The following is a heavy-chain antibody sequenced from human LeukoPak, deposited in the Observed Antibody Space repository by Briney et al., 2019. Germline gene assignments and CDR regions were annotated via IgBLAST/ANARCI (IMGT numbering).Heavy chain of an antibody. Sequence: ASGKVSCKASGYTFTSYDINWVREATGQGLEWMGWMNPNRGNTGYAQKFQGRVTITRNTSISTAYMELSSLRSEDTAVYYCARGRMVRGVQNWGQGTLVTVSS. J-gene: IGHJ4*02. CDR3: ARGRMVRGVQN. D-gene: IGHD3-10*01. V-gene: IGHV1-8*03. CDR2: MNPNRGNT. CDR1: GYTFTSYD.